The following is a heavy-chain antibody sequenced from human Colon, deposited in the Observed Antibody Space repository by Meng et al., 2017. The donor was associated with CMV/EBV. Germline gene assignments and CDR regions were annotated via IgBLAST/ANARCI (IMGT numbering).Heavy chain of an antibody. CDR1: GFSFSTYN. CDR3: ARARFGVAGIDF. D-gene: IGHD6-19*01. V-gene: IGHV3-21*01. CDR2: ITSSSSSI. Sequence: GESLKISCAASGFSFSTYNMNWVRQAPGKGLEWVASITSSSSSIYYADSVKGRLTISRDNAKNSLYLQMNSLRAEDTAVYHCARARFGVAGIDFWGQGTLVTVSS. J-gene: IGHJ4*02.